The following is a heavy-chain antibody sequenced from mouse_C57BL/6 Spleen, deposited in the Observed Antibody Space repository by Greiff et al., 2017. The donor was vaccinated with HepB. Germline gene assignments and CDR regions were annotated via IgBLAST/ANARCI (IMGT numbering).Heavy chain of an antibody. V-gene: IGHV1-54*01. D-gene: IGHD2-4*01. CDR1: GYAFTNYL. CDR2: INPGSGGT. CDR3: ARSDDYDIYVDV. J-gene: IGHJ1*03. Sequence: QVQLQQSGAELVRPGTSVKVSCKASGYAFTNYLIEWVKQRPGQGLEWIGVINPGSGGTNYNEKFKGKATLTADKSSSTAYMQLSSLTSEDSAVYCCARSDDYDIYVDVWGTGTTVTVSS.